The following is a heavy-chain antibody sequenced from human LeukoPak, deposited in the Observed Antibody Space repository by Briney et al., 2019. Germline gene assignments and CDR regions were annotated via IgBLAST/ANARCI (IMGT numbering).Heavy chain of an antibody. CDR2: MNPNSAKT. J-gene: IGHJ4*02. V-gene: IGHV1-8*01. D-gene: IGHD1-26*01. CDR3: ARVNGAVDY. Sequence: ASVKVSCEASGYTFTTYDINWVRQATGQGLEWMGWMNPNSAKTGYAQKFQGRVTMTMDPSINTAYMELSSLRSEDTAVYYCARVNGAVDYWGQGTLVTVSS. CDR1: GYTFTTYD.